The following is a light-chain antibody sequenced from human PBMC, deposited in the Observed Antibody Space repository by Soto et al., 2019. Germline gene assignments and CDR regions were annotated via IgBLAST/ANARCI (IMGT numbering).Light chain of an antibody. J-gene: IGKJ1*01. Sequence: DIQMTQSPSTLSASVEDRVTITCRASQSISSWLAWYQQKPGKAPKLLIFDASSLESGVPSRFSGSGSGTEFTLTISSLQPDDFATYYCQQYKIYSRTFGHGTKVDI. V-gene: IGKV1-5*01. CDR2: DAS. CDR3: QQYKIYSRT. CDR1: QSISSW.